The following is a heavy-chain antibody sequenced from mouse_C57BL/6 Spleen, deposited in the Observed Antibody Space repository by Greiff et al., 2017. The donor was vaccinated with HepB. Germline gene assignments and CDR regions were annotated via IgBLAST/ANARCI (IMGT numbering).Heavy chain of an antibody. CDR3: AREVLYYGNAMDY. Sequence: VQLQQSGAELVKPGASVKMSCKASGYTFTSYWITWVKQRPGQGLEWIGDIYPGSGSTNYNEKFKSKATLTVDTSSSTAYMQLSSLTSEDSAVYYCAREVLYYGNAMDYWGQGTSVTVSS. D-gene: IGHD2-1*01. V-gene: IGHV1-55*01. CDR1: GYTFTSYW. CDR2: IYPGSGST. J-gene: IGHJ4*01.